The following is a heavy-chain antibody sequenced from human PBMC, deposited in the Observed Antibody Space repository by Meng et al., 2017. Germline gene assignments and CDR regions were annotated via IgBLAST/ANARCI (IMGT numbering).Heavy chain of an antibody. CDR3: ATTLNYDFWSGFYY. CDR1: GYTFNNYA. Sequence: QVQIGQSGAEVKEPLGASVKISCKASGYTFNNYAMHWVRQAPGQRLEWMGWINAGNGDTKFSQKFQGRVSISRDTSASTAYMELRSLRFEDTAVYYCATTLNYDFWSGFYYWGQGTLVTVSS. J-gene: IGHJ4*02. V-gene: IGHV1-3*01. CDR2: INAGNGDT. D-gene: IGHD3-3*01.